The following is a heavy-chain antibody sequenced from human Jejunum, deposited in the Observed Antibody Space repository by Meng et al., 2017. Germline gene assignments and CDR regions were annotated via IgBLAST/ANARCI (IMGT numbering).Heavy chain of an antibody. CDR1: GGSISSVYW. D-gene: IGHD5-18*01. Sequence: QVPLQESGPGLVTPSETLALSGAVSGGSISSVYWWTWVRQSPGKGLEWIGEIYHSGSTNYNPSLKSRVTISVDKSKNQFSLKLTSVTAADTAVYYCARGGYYSFDYWGQGTLVTVSS. J-gene: IGHJ4*02. CDR3: ARGGYYSFDY. CDR2: IYHSGST. V-gene: IGHV4-4*02.